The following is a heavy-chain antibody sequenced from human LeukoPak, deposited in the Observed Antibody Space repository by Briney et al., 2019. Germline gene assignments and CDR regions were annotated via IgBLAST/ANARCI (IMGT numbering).Heavy chain of an antibody. CDR1: GFTFDDYT. CDR3: AKAHFRDYGDYGTDY. Sequence: GGSLRLSCAASGFTFDDYTMHWVRQAPGKGLEWVSLISWDGGSTYYADSVKGRFTISRDNSKNSPYLQMNSLRTEDTALYYCAKAHFRDYGDYGTDYWGQGTLVTVSS. V-gene: IGHV3-43*01. J-gene: IGHJ4*02. CDR2: ISWDGGST. D-gene: IGHD4-17*01.